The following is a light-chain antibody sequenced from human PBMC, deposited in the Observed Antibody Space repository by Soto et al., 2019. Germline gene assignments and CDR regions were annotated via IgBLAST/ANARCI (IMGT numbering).Light chain of an antibody. CDR2: DAS. J-gene: IGKJ2*01. CDR1: QSVSSY. Sequence: EIVLTQSPATLSLSPGERATLSCRASQSVSSYLAWYQQKPGQAPRLLIYDASNRATGIPARFSGSGSVTDFTLTISGLEPEDFAVYYCQQRSNWLYTFGQGTKLEIK. CDR3: QQRSNWLYT. V-gene: IGKV3-11*01.